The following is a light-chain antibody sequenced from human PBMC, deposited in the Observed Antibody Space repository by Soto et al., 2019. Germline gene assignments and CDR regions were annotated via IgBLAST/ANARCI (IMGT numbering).Light chain of an antibody. J-gene: IGKJ5*01. CDR3: QQYGSSIT. Sequence: EIVLTQSPATLSLSPVERATLSCRASQSIGSLLAWYQQRPGQAPRLLIYAASSRATGIPDRFSGSGSGTDFTLTINRLEPEDFAVYYCQQYGSSITFGQGTRLEIK. V-gene: IGKV3-20*01. CDR1: QSIGSL. CDR2: AAS.